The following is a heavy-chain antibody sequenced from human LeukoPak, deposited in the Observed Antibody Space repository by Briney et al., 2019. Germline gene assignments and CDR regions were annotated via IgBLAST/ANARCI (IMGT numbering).Heavy chain of an antibody. CDR2: ISGSGGST. D-gene: IGHD3-10*01. V-gene: IGHV3-23*01. CDR3: AKEGDGSGSYYNPNWFDP. CDR1: GFTFSSYA. J-gene: IGHJ5*02. Sequence: PGGSLRLSCAASGFTFSSYAMSWDRQAPGKGLEWVSAISGSGGSTYYADSVKGRFTISRDNSKNTLYLQMNSLRAEDTAVYYCAKEGDGSGSYYNPNWFDPWGQGTLVTVSS.